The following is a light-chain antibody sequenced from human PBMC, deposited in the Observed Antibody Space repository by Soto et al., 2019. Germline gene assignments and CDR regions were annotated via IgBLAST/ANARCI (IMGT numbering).Light chain of an antibody. J-gene: IGKJ5*01. CDR2: AAS. CDR3: QQAYSFPIT. V-gene: IGKV1-9*01. CDR1: QGISSY. Sequence: DIQLTQSPSFLSASLGDRVTITCRASQGISSYLAWHQQKPGKAPKLLIYAASTLQSGVPSRFSGSGSGTDFTLSINSLQPEDFATYYCQQAYSFPITFGQGTRLEIK.